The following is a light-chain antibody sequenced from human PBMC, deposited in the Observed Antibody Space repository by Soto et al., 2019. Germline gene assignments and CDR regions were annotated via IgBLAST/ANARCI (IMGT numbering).Light chain of an antibody. CDR1: SSDVGGYNY. CDR3: SSYTSSTTVQ. V-gene: IGLV2-14*01. CDR2: EVI. Sequence: QSALTQPASVSGSPGQSVTISCTGTSSDVGGYNYVSWYQQHPGKAPKLLIYEVINRPSGVSNRFAASKSGNTASLTISGLQTEDEAHYYCSSYTSSTTVQFGGGTKVTVL. J-gene: IGLJ2*01.